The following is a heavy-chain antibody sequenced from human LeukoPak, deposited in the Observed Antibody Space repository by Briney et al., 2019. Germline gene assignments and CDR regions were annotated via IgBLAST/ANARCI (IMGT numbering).Heavy chain of an antibody. CDR2: IPSDGSYT. CDR1: GFNFNSHG. Sequence: QPGRSLRLSCAASGFNFNSHGMHWVRQAPGKGLELVALIPSDGSYTYYADSVKGRFTISRDNSKNTLYLQMNSLRAEDTAVYYCVKGSGSPYYYYYYGMDVWGQGTTVTVSS. V-gene: IGHV3-30*18. CDR3: VKGSGSPYYYYYYGMDV. D-gene: IGHD3-10*01. J-gene: IGHJ6*02.